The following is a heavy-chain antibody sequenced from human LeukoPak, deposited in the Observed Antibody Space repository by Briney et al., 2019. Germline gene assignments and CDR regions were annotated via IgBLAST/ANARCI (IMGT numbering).Heavy chain of an antibody. CDR2: ISWNSGSI. CDR1: GFTFDDYA. Sequence: PGGSLRLSCAASGFTFDDYAMPWVRQAPGKGLEWVSGISWNSGSIGYADSVKGRFTISRDNAKNSLYLQMNSLRAEDTALYYCAKDLTVAGIYYYYGMDVWGQGTTVTVSS. J-gene: IGHJ6*02. CDR3: AKDLTVAGIYYYYGMDV. D-gene: IGHD6-19*01. V-gene: IGHV3-9*01.